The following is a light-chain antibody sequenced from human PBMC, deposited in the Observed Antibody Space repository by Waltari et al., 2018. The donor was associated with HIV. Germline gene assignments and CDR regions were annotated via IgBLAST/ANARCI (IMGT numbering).Light chain of an antibody. J-gene: IGLJ3*02. CDR2: KKI. CDR3: QSEDSSGSYMV. Sequence: YELPQPPSVSVSPGQTARITCSAAGLATQYVYWYQHKPGQPPILVTYKKIEMHTENPERFSGSSSGTGVTLTISGVQAEDEADYYCQSEDSSGSYMVFGGGTKLTVL. V-gene: IGLV3-25*03. CDR1: GLATQY.